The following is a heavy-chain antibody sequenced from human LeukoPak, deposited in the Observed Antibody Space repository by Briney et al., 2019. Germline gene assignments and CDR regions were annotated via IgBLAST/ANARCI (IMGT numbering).Heavy chain of an antibody. Sequence: GGSLRLSCAASGFAFSSYSMNWVRQAPGKGLEWVSSISSSSSYIYYADSVKGRFTISRDNAKNSLYLQMNSLRAEDTAVYYCARDLSGYSYGYDYWGQGTLVTVSS. CDR1: GFAFSSYS. CDR3: ARDLSGYSYGYDY. V-gene: IGHV3-21*01. CDR2: ISSSSSYI. J-gene: IGHJ4*02. D-gene: IGHD5-18*01.